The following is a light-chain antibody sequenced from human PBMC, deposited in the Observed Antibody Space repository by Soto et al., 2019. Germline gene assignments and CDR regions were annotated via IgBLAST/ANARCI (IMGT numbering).Light chain of an antibody. CDR1: QSIANY. J-gene: IGKJ1*01. Sequence: DIQMTQSPSSLSASVGDRVTITCRASQSIANYLNWYQQKPGNAPKLLIYAASSLQSGVPSRFSGSGSGTDFTLTISSLQPEDFATYYCQQSYSIPPWTFGQGTKVEIK. CDR3: QQSYSIPPWT. CDR2: AAS. V-gene: IGKV1-39*01.